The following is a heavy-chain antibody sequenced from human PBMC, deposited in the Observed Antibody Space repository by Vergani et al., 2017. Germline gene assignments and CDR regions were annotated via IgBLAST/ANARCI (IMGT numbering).Heavy chain of an antibody. D-gene: IGHD3-3*01. CDR2: IIPIFGTA. CDR1: GGTFSSYA. V-gene: IGHV1-69*01. Sequence: QVQLVQSGAEVKKPGSSMKVSCKASGGTFSSYAISWVRQAPGQGLEWMGGIIPIFGTANYAQKFQGRVTITADESTSTAYMELSSLRSEDTAVYYCARVNDFWSGYYSGVYYYYYMDVWGKGTTVTVSS. CDR3: ARVNDFWSGYYSGVYYYYYMDV. J-gene: IGHJ6*03.